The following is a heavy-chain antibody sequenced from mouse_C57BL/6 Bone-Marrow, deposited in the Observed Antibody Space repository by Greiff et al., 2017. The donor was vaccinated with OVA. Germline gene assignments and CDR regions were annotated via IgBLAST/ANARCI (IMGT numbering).Heavy chain of an antibody. CDR2: INPYNGDT. Sequence: EVQLQESGPELVKPGDSVKISCKASGYSFTGYFMNWVMQSHGKSLEWIGRINPYNGDTFYNQKFKGKATLTVDKSSSTAHMELRSLTSADSAVYYCARPLYYDYDDGLRRAMDYWGQGTSVTVSS. CDR3: ARPLYYDYDDGLRRAMDY. D-gene: IGHD2-4*01. V-gene: IGHV1-20*01. J-gene: IGHJ4*01. CDR1: GYSFTGYF.